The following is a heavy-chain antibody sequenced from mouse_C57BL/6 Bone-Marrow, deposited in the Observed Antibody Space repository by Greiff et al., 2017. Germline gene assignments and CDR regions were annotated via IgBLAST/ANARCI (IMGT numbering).Heavy chain of an antibody. Sequence: VQLQQPGAELVKPGASVKLSCKASGYTFTSYWMHWVKQRPGQGLEWIGMIHPNSGSTKYNEKFKSKATLTVDKSSSPAYMQLSSLPSEDSAGYCCARGPLAWFAYGGRGTLVTVSA. CDR1: GYTFTSYW. J-gene: IGHJ3*01. V-gene: IGHV1-64*01. CDR2: IHPNSGST. CDR3: ARGPLAWFAY.